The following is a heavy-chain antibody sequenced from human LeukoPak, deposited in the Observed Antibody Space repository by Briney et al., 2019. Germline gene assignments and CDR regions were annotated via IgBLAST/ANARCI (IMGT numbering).Heavy chain of an antibody. D-gene: IGHD6-19*01. J-gene: IGHJ4*02. CDR2: ITPGSTYT. CDR1: GFTFSSYG. Sequence: PGGSLRLSCAASGFTFSSYGMHWVRQAPGKGLEWVSTITPGSTYTKYADSVAGRFTISRDDSKNTLYLQMHSLRAEDTAVYYCAKHYVRGLAVANTDYWGQGALVTVSS. CDR3: AKHYVRGLAVANTDY. V-gene: IGHV3-NL1*01.